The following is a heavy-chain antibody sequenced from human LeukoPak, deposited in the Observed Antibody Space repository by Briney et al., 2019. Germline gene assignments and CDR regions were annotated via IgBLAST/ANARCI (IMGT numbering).Heavy chain of an antibody. CDR2: IYSGGST. CDR1: GFTVSSNY. J-gene: IGHJ6*02. D-gene: IGHD6-13*01. CDR3: AKAASSSWPSYYYGMDV. V-gene: IGHV3-53*01. Sequence: GGSLRLSCAASGFTVSSNYMSWVRQAPGKGLEWVSVIYSGGSTYYADSVKGRFTISKDNSKNTVYLQMSSLRVDDTAVYYCAKAASSSWPSYYYGMDVWGQGTTVTVSS.